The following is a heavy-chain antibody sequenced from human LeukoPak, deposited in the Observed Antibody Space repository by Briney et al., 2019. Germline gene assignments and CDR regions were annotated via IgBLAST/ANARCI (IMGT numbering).Heavy chain of an antibody. CDR3: ATEASYFYY. Sequence: ASVKVSCKASGYDFTSVGITWVRQAPGQGLEWMGWISPYNGNTRYVQELQGRVTMTTDTSTSTAYMELSSLRPEDTAVYYCATEASYFYYWGQGTLVTVSS. CDR1: GYDFTSVG. J-gene: IGHJ4*02. CDR2: ISPYNGNT. V-gene: IGHV1-18*01.